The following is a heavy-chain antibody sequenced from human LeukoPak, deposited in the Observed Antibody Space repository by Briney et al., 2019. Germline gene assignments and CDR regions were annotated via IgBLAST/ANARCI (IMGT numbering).Heavy chain of an antibody. CDR1: GYTFTAYF. Sequence: ASVTVSFKSSGYTFTAYFMYWLRQPPGQGLESMGWINTNSGATGYTQNFQGRVTMTRDTSVSTIYMELSRLRSDDTAVYYCARDGVSPTPDFDYWGQGTLVTVSS. V-gene: IGHV1-2*02. CDR2: INTNSGAT. D-gene: IGHD2-8*01. CDR3: ARDGVSPTPDFDY. J-gene: IGHJ4*02.